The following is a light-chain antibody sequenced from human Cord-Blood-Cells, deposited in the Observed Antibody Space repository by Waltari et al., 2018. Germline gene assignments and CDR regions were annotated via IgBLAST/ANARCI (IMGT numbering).Light chain of an antibody. J-gene: IGKJ5*01. CDR3: QQYGSSPLT. Sequence: EIALTQSPATLSLSPGESATLSCRASQSVSSSYLAWYQQKPGQAPRLLIYGASSRATGIPDRFSGSGSGTDFTLTISRLEPEGFAVYYCQQYGSSPLTFGQGTRLEIK. CDR1: QSVSSSY. CDR2: GAS. V-gene: IGKV3-20*01.